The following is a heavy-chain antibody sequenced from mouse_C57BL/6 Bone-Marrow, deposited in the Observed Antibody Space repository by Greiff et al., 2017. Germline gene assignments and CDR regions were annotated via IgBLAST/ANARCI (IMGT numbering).Heavy chain of an antibody. CDR1: GYAFTNYL. CDR3: ARREWLRLYAMDY. Sequence: QVQLQQSGAELVRPGTSVKVSCKASGYAFTNYLIEWVKQRPGQGLEWIGVINPGSGGTNYNEKFKGKATLTADKSSSTAYMQLSSLTSEDSAVYFCARREWLRLYAMDYWGQGTSVTVSS. J-gene: IGHJ4*01. V-gene: IGHV1-54*01. CDR2: INPGSGGT. D-gene: IGHD2-2*01.